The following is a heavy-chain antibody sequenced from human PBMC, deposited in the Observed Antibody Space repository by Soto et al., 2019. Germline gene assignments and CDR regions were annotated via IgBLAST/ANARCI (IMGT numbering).Heavy chain of an antibody. J-gene: IGHJ4*02. V-gene: IGHV4-38-2*01. CDR3: ARRHSSSWYGLDY. D-gene: IGHD6-13*01. CDR1: GYSISSGYY. CDR2: IYHSGST. Sequence: PSETVSLTCAVSGYSISSGYYWGWIRQPPGKGLEWIGSIYHSGSTYYNPSLKSRASISVDTSKNQFSLRLSSVTAADTAMYYCARRHSSSWYGLDYWGQGTLVTVSS.